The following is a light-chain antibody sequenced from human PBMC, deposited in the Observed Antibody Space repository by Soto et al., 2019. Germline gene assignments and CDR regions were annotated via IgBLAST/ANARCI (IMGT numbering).Light chain of an antibody. J-gene: IGKJ4*01. CDR3: QRATSFPPVRT. Sequence: DIQMTQSPSSVSASVGDAVTITCRASQMGGGWIVWYQQKPGKAPKDLIYGASLLKSGVPSRFSGSGSGTEFTLTISSLQPEDDATYYCQRATSFPPVRTFGGGTKVDNK. V-gene: IGKV1-12*01. CDR1: QMGGGW. CDR2: GAS.